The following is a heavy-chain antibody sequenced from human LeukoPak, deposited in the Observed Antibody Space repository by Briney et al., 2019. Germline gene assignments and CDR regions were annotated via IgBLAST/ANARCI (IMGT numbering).Heavy chain of an antibody. CDR3: ARDMATIFGVVRNV. J-gene: IGHJ6*02. Sequence: GGSLRLSCAASGFTFSSYSMNWVRQAPGKGLEWVSSISSSSSYIYYADSVKGRFTISRDNAKNSLYLQMNSLRAEDTAVYYCARDMATIFGVVRNVWGQGITVTVSS. CDR1: GFTFSSYS. V-gene: IGHV3-21*01. D-gene: IGHD3-3*01. CDR2: ISSSSSYI.